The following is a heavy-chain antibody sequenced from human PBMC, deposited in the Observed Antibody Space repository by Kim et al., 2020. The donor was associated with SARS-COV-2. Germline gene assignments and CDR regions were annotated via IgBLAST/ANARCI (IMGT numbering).Heavy chain of an antibody. D-gene: IGHD5-12*01. J-gene: IGHJ6*02. CDR1: GFTFSSYS. Sequence: GGSLRLSCAASGFTFSSYSMNWVRQAPGKGLEWVSYISSSSSTIYYADSVKGRFTISRDNAKNSLYLQMNSLRDEDTAVYYCARDREPPYSGYDIYYYYYYGMEVWGQGTTVTVSS. CDR3: ARDREPPYSGYDIYYYYYYGMEV. CDR2: ISSSSSTI. V-gene: IGHV3-48*02.